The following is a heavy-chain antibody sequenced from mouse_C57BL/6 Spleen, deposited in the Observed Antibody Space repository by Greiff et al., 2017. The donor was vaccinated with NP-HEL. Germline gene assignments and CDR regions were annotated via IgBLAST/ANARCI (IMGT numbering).Heavy chain of an antibody. J-gene: IGHJ3*01. CDR1: GFTFSSYG. Sequence: EVKLVESGGDLVKPGGSLKLSCAASGFTFSSYGLSWVRQTPDKRLEWVATISSGGSYTYYPDSVKGRFTISRDNAKNTLYLQMSSLKSEDTAMYYCAREIYDGYYWFAYWGQGTLVTVSA. V-gene: IGHV5-6*01. CDR3: AREIYDGYYWFAY. D-gene: IGHD2-3*01. CDR2: ISSGGSYT.